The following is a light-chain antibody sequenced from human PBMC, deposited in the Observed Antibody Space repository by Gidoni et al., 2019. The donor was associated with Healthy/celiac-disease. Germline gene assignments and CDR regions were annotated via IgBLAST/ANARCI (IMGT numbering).Light chain of an antibody. V-gene: IGKV3-20*01. CDR1: QSVSSSY. CDR3: QQGFT. J-gene: IGKJ3*01. Sequence: EIVLTQSPGTLSLSPGERATLSCRASQSVSSSYLAWYQQKPGQAPRLLIYGASSRATGIPDRFSGSGSGTDFTLTISRLEPEDFAVYYCQQGFTFGPGTKGDIK. CDR2: GAS.